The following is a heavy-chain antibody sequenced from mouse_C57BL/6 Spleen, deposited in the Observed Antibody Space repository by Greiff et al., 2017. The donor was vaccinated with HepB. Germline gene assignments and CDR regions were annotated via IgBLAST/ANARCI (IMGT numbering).Heavy chain of an antibody. CDR1: GFSLTSYG. D-gene: IGHD4-1*01. Sequence: VQVVESGPGLVQPSQSLSITCTVSGFSLTSYGVHWVRQSPGKGLEWLGVIWSGGSTDYNAAFISRLSISKDNSKSQVFFKMNSLQADDTAIYYCARPPWDVGYFDVWGTGTTVTVSS. CDR3: ARPPWDVGYFDV. V-gene: IGHV2-2*01. J-gene: IGHJ1*03. CDR2: IWSGGST.